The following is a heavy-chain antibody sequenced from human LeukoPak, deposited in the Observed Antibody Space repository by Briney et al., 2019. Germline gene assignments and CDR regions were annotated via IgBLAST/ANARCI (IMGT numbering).Heavy chain of an antibody. Sequence: GGSLRLSCEASGFPFSSYGMHWVPQAPSKGLEWVAFIGFDGTNKNYVDSVKGRFAISRDNSKKTLYLQMNSLRVEDTAVYYCAKDFDSGSRPGIDYWGQGSLVSVSS. CDR3: AKDFDSGSRPGIDY. CDR2: IGFDGTNK. J-gene: IGHJ4*02. CDR1: GFPFSSYG. V-gene: IGHV3-30*02. D-gene: IGHD3-3*01.